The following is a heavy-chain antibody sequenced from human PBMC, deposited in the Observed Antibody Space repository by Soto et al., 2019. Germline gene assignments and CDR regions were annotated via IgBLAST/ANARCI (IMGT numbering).Heavy chain of an antibody. J-gene: IGHJ3*02. D-gene: IGHD2-8*01. CDR3: ARAGVSGGDAFDN. CDR1: GGSIRSDGYY. Sequence: QVQLQESGPGLLKPSQTLSLTCTVSGGSIRSDGYYWSWIRQRPGKGLEWIGYMNYRGITYYNPSLKSRLTITEDTSKTHFSLNLNSVTAADTAVYYCARAGVSGGDAFDNWGQGTMVVVSS. V-gene: IGHV4-31*03. CDR2: MNYRGIT.